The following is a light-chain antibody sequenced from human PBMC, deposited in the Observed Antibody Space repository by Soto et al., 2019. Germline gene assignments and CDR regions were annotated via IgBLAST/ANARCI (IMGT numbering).Light chain of an antibody. CDR1: QSVNSN. Sequence: EIVMTQSPATLSVSPGERATLSCRASQSVNSNLAWYRQKPGQAPRLLISDASTRATGVPARFSGSGSGTEFTLPISSLQSEDSGIYHCQLYNFWPPLTFGGGTKVEIK. CDR2: DAS. V-gene: IGKV3-15*01. CDR3: QLYNFWPPLT. J-gene: IGKJ4*01.